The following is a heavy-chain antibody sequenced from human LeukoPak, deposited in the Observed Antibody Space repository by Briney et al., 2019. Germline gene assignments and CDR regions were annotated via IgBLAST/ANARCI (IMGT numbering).Heavy chain of an antibody. D-gene: IGHD2-2*02. CDR1: GYTFTGYY. J-gene: IGHJ4*02. V-gene: IGHV1-2*02. CDR2: INPNSGGT. CDR3: ARALDCSSTSCYMAFPTALLRPLGFDY. Sequence: GASVKVSCKASGYTFTGYYMHWVRQAPGQGLEWMGWINPNSGGTNYAQKFQGRVTMTRDTSISTAYMELSRLRSDDTAVYYCARALDCSSTSCYMAFPTALLRPLGFDYWGQGTLVTVSS.